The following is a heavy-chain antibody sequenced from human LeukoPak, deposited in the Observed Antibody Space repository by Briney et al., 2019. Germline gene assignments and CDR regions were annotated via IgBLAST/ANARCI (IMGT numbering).Heavy chain of an antibody. CDR2: IKEDGSKK. CDR1: GFSFSSYW. Sequence: PTGGSLRLSCAASGFSFSSYWMSWVRRAPGKGLEWLANIKEDGSKKYYVDSVKGRFTISRDNAKNSLYLQMDSLRAEDTAVYYCARDPGRQYSSIADVWGQGTTVTVSS. J-gene: IGHJ6*02. D-gene: IGHD6-19*01. V-gene: IGHV3-7*03. CDR3: ARDPGRQYSSIADV.